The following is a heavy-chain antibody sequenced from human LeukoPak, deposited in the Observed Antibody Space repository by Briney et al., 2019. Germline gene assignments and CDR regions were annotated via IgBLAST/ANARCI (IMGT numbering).Heavy chain of an antibody. J-gene: IGHJ4*02. CDR3: ARHIPAIAVAGIFDY. CDR2: IYYSGST. Sequence: SETLSLTCTVSGGPISGYYWSWFRQPPGKGLEWIGYIYYSGSTNYNPSLKSRVTISVDTSKNQFSLKLSSVTAADTTVYYCARHIPAIAVAGIFDYWGQGTLVTVSS. V-gene: IGHV4-59*08. D-gene: IGHD6-19*01. CDR1: GGPISGYY.